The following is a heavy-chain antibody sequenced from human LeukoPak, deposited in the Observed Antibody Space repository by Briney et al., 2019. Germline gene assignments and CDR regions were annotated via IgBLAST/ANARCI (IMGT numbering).Heavy chain of an antibody. Sequence: PGGSLRLSCAASRFTFSSYAMSWVRQAPGRGLEWVSTISAGGGSTYYSDSVKGRFTISRDNSKNTLYLQMNSLRAEDTAIYYCAKAKPQPPDITMTTPYYFDYWGQGTLVTVSS. V-gene: IGHV3-23*01. J-gene: IGHJ4*02. CDR1: RFTFSSYA. D-gene: IGHD3-22*01. CDR2: ISAGGGST. CDR3: AKAKPQPPDITMTTPYYFDY.